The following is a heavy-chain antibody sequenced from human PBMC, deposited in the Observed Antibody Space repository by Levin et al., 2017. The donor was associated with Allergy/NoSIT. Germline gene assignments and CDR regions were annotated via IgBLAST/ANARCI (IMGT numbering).Heavy chain of an antibody. J-gene: IGHJ3*02. CDR3: AKELLTYPKDAFDI. V-gene: IGHV3-15*01. Sequence: SCAASGFTFSNAWMSWVRQAPGKGLEWVGRIKSKTDGGTTDYAAPVKGRFTISRDDSKNTLYLQMNSLKTEDTAVYYCAKELLTYPKDAFDIWGQGTMVTVSS. D-gene: IGHD2-21*01. CDR2: IKSKTDGGTT. CDR1: GFTFSNAW.